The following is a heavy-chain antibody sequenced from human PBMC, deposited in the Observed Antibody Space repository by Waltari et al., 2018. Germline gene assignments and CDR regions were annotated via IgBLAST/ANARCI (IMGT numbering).Heavy chain of an antibody. D-gene: IGHD6-19*01. CDR2: ISYDGSNK. J-gene: IGHJ4*02. CDR1: GFTFSSYA. Sequence: ASGFTFSSYAMHWVRQAPGKGLEWVAVISYDGSNKYYADSVKGRFTISRDNSKNTLYLQMNSLRAEDTAVYYCAREAGYSSGGGGYWGQGTLVTVSS. V-gene: IGHV3-30-3*01. CDR3: AREAGYSSGGGGY.